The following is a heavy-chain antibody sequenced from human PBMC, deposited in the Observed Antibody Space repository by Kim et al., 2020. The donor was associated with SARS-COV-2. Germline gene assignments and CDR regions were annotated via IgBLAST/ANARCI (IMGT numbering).Heavy chain of an antibody. CDR2: INGDGSSM. Sequence: GGSLRLSCEASGFRFSDYYMSWIRQAPGKGLEWVAYINGDGSSMKCADSVNGRFSISRDNANKSLSLQMNSLTPEDTAVYYCAREPGKWGQGTLVTVSS. D-gene: IGHD6-13*01. CDR3: AREPGK. V-gene: IGHV3-11*01. J-gene: IGHJ4*02. CDR1: GFRFSDYY.